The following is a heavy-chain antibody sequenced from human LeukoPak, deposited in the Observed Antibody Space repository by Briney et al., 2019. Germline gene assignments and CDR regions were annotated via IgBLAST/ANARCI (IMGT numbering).Heavy chain of an antibody. CDR3: GRDGWEIRLATGY. Sequence: GGSLRLSCAASGFTFSSYDMSWVRQAPGKGLEWVSGISGGGNTFYSDAVKGRFTISRDNSKNTLFLEMNSLRAEDTAVYYCGRDGWEIRLATGYWGQGTLVTVSS. D-gene: IGHD1-26*01. CDR2: ISGGGNT. V-gene: IGHV3-23*01. J-gene: IGHJ4*02. CDR1: GFTFSSYD.